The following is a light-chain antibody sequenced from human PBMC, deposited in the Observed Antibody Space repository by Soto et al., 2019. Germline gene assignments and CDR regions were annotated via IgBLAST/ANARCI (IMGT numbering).Light chain of an antibody. J-gene: IGKJ2*01. CDR1: QSVSSSY. CDR3: QQYGSSPPYP. V-gene: IGKV3-20*01. Sequence: EIVLTQSPGTLSLSPGERATISCRASQSVSSSYLAWYQQKPGQAPRLLIYGASSRATGIPDRFSGSGSGTDFTLTISRLEPEDFAVYYCQQYGSSPPYPFGQGTKLEIK. CDR2: GAS.